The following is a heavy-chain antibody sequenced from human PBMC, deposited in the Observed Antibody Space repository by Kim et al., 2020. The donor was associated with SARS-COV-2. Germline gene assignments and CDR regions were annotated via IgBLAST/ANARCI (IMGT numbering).Heavy chain of an antibody. CDR3: ARQQWPLGYFDY. Sequence: SETLSLTCAVYGGSFSGYYWSWIRQPPGKGLEWIGEINHSGSTNYNPSLKSRVTISVDTSKNQFSLKLSSVTAADTAVYYCARQQWPLGYFDYWGQGTLVTVSS. D-gene: IGHD6-19*01. J-gene: IGHJ4*02. V-gene: IGHV4-34*01. CDR1: GGSFSGYY. CDR2: INHSGST.